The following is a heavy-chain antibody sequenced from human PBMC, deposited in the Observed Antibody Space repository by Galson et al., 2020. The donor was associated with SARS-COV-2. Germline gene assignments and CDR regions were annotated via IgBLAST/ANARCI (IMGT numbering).Heavy chain of an antibody. D-gene: IGHD3-16*01. CDR2: VHYSGNT. J-gene: IGHJ5*02. CDR1: GGSISIGTDY. V-gene: IGHV4-39*01. Sequence: SETLSLTCSVSGGSISIGTDYWGWIRQPPGKGLEWIGIVHYSGNTYYNPSLGIRVIISVDTSKNQFSLRRTSVTAADTAVYYCARRIWGSGRNWFDPWGQGTLVTVSS. CDR3: ARRIWGSGRNWFDP.